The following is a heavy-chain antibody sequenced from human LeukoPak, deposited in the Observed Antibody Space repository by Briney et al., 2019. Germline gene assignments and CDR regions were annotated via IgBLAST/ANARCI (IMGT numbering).Heavy chain of an antibody. CDR2: MNPNSGNT. CDR3: AISLAAAGTLRYFDY. CDR1: GYTFTSYD. J-gene: IGHJ4*02. Sequence: ASVKVSCKASGYTFTSYDINWVRQATGQGLEWMGWMNPNSGNTGYAQKFQGRVTMTRNTSISTAYMELSSLRSEDTAVYYCAISLAAAGTLRYFDYWGQGTLVTVSS. V-gene: IGHV1-8*01. D-gene: IGHD6-13*01.